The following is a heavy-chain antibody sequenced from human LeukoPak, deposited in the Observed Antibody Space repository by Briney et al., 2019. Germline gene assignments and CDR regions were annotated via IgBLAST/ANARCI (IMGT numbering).Heavy chain of an antibody. J-gene: IGHJ4*02. CDR2: IIPILGIA. V-gene: IGHV1-69*04. CDR3: AREGGYDLRFWSYYFDY. D-gene: IGHD5-12*01. Sequence: GASVKVSCKASGGTFSSYAISWVRQAPGQGLEWMGRIIPILGIANYAQKFQGRVTITADKSTSTAYMELSSLRSEDTAVYYCAREGGYDLRFWSYYFDYWGQGTLVTVSS. CDR1: GGTFSSYA.